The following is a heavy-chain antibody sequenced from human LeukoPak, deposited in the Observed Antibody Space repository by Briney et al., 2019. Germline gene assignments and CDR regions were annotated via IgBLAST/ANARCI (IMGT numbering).Heavy chain of an antibody. Sequence: GGSLRLSCADSGFTFSSYWMSWVRQAPGKGLEWVANIKQDGSEKYYVDSVKGRFTISRDNAKSSLYLQMNSLRAEDTAVYYCCVGPNYGDYHWGQGTLVTVSS. V-gene: IGHV3-7*05. J-gene: IGHJ4*02. CDR2: IKQDGSEK. CDR3: CVGPNYGDYH. CDR1: GFTFSSYW. D-gene: IGHD4-17*01.